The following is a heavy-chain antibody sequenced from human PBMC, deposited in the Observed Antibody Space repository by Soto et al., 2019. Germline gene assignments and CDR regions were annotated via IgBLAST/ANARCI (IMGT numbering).Heavy chain of an antibody. D-gene: IGHD6-13*01. CDR3: AKSEQQLVPFGYFDY. J-gene: IGHJ4*02. CDR1: GFTFSSYA. CDR2: ISGSGGST. V-gene: IGHV3-23*01. Sequence: GGSLRLSCAASGFTFSSYAMSWVRQAPGKGLEWVSAISGSGGSTYYADSVKGRFTISRDNSKNTLYLQISSLRAEDTAVYYCAKSEQQLVPFGYFDYWGQGTLVTVSS.